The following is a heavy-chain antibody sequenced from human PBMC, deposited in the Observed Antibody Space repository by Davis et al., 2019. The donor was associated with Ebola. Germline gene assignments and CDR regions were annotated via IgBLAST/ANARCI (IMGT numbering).Heavy chain of an antibody. V-gene: IGHV3-48*03. D-gene: IGHD6-6*01. CDR3: ASYFEYSSSSPYYYYGMDV. CDR1: GFTFSSYE. Sequence: GESLKISCAASGFTFSSYEMNWVRQAPGKGLEWVSYISSSGSTIYYADSVKGRFTISRDNAKNSLYLQMNSLRAEDTAVYYCASYFEYSSSSPYYYYGMDVWGQGTTVTVSS. J-gene: IGHJ6*02. CDR2: ISSSGSTI.